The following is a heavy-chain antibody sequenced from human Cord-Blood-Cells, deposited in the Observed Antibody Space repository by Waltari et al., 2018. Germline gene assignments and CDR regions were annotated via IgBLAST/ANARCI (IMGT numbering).Heavy chain of an antibody. CDR2: IYYSGST. CDR3: ARHVRGIAVAGKKTFDY. Sequence: QLQLQESGPGLVKPSETLSLTCTVSGGSIRSSSYYSGWIRQPPGKGLEWIGSIYYSGSTYYNPSLKSRVTISVDTSKNQFSLKLSSVTAADTAVYYCARHVRGIAVAGKKTFDYWGQGTLVTVSS. J-gene: IGHJ4*02. CDR1: GGSIRSSSYY. D-gene: IGHD6-19*01. V-gene: IGHV4-39*01.